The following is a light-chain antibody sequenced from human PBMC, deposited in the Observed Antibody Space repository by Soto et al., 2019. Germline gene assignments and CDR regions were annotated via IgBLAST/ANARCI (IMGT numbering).Light chain of an antibody. Sequence: EIVLRQSPGTLSLSPGERATLSCRASQSVNNNYLAWYQQKPGQAPRLLINGASSRATGIPDRFSGSGSGTDFTLTSSRLEPEDFAVYYCQQYGSSQYTFGQGTKLEIK. CDR1: QSVNNNY. CDR2: GAS. CDR3: QQYGSSQYT. V-gene: IGKV3-20*01. J-gene: IGKJ2*01.